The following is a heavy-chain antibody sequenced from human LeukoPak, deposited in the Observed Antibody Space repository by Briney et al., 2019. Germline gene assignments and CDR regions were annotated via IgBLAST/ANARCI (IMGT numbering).Heavy chain of an antibody. D-gene: IGHD3-10*01. CDR1: GGSISSYY. CDR2: IYYSGST. Sequence: SETLSLTCTVSGGSISSYYWSWTRQPPGKGLEEIGDIYYSGSTTYNPSHKSRVTISVDTSKNQFSLKLSSVTAADTAVYYCARHISLFRGAAGDAFDIWGQGTMVSVSS. V-gene: IGHV4-59*08. CDR3: ARHISLFRGAAGDAFDI. J-gene: IGHJ3*02.